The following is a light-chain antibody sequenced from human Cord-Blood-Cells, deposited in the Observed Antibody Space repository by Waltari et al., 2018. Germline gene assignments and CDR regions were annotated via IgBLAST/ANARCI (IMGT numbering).Light chain of an antibody. CDR3: CSYAGSSTWV. CDR2: EGS. Sequence: QPALTHPASVSGSPGQSLTISCTGTSLDLGSYNLVPWYQQHPGKAPKLMIYEGSKRPSGVANRFSGSKSGNTASLTISGLQAEDEADYYCCSYAGSSTWVFGGGPKLTVL. J-gene: IGLJ3*02. CDR1: SLDLGSYNL. V-gene: IGLV2-23*01.